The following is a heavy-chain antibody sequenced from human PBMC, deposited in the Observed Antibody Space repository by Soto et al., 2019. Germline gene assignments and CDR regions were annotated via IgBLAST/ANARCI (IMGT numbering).Heavy chain of an antibody. Sequence: SETLSLTCTVSGGSISSYYWSWIRQPPWKGLEWIGYIYYSGSTNYNPSLKSRVTISVDTSKNQFSLKLSSVTAADTAVYYCARGRVWVVVPAATNWFDPWGQGTLVTVSS. CDR2: IYYSGST. CDR1: GGSISSYY. D-gene: IGHD2-2*01. V-gene: IGHV4-59*01. J-gene: IGHJ5*02. CDR3: ARGRVWVVVPAATNWFDP.